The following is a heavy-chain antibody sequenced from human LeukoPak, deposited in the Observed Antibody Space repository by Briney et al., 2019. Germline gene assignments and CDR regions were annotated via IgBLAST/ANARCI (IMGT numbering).Heavy chain of an antibody. CDR2: ISYDGSNK. D-gene: IGHD2-8*01. CDR1: GFTFSSYA. CDR3: ARAFAEYCTNGVCSDWFDP. Sequence: PGGSLRLSCAASGFTFSSYAMHWVRQAPGKGLEWVVVISYDGSNKYYADSVKGRFTISRDNSKNTLYLQMNSLRAEDTAVYYCARAFAEYCTNGVCSDWFDPWGQGTLVTVSS. J-gene: IGHJ5*02. V-gene: IGHV3-30*01.